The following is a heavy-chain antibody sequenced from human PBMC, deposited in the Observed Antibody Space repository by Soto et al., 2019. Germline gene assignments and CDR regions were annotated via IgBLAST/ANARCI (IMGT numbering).Heavy chain of an antibody. CDR2: IYYSGTT. CDR3: AASCVACGGFNYYGMDV. D-gene: IGHD2-21*01. Sequence: LSLTCTVSGCSIRLGGYCWYWILQPPGEGLEWIGYIYYSGTTYYNPSLKSRVTISVDTSKNQFSLKLSSVTAADTAVYYCAASCVACGGFNYYGMDVWGQGTTVT. J-gene: IGHJ6*02. CDR1: GCSIRLGGYC. V-gene: IGHV4-31*03.